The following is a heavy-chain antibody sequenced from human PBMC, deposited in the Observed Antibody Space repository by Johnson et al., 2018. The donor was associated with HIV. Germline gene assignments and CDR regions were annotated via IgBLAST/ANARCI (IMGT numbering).Heavy chain of an antibody. J-gene: IGHJ3*02. Sequence: QVHLVDSGGGLVKPGGSLILSCPASRGTLNDYYMGWIRQAPGKRLEWVSIISSSARTIYYVDSVKRRFTIPRDNAKNSLYLQMNSLRAEDTAVYYCVREEGNDILTRGDAFDIWGQGTLVTVSS. CDR2: ISSSARTI. V-gene: IGHV3-11*04. CDR1: RGTLNDYY. CDR3: VREEGNDILTRGDAFDI. D-gene: IGHD3-9*01.